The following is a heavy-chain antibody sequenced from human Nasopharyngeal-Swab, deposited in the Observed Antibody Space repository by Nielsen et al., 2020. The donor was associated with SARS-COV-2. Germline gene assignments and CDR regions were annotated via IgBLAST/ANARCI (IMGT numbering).Heavy chain of an antibody. Sequence: VRQAPGKGLEWVGRIGDKDHNYATTYGASVKGRLTISRDDSTNTAFLQMDSLKTEDTALYYCTTDYYFDYWGQGTLVTVSS. V-gene: IGHV3-73*01. CDR3: TTDYYFDY. CDR2: IGDKDHNYAT. J-gene: IGHJ4*02.